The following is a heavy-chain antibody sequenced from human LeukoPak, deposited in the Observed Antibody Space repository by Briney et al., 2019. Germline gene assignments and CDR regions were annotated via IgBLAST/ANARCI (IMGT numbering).Heavy chain of an antibody. CDR3: ARRYSSSWRSFDY. Sequence: PGGSLRLSCAASGFTFSSYSMSWVRQAPGRGLEWVSIINDSGSATYSADSVKGRFTISRDNSKNTLHLQMNSLRAEDTAVYYCARRYSSSWRSFDYWGQGTLVTVSS. D-gene: IGHD6-13*01. CDR1: GFTFSSYS. CDR2: INDSGSAT. V-gene: IGHV3-23*01. J-gene: IGHJ4*02.